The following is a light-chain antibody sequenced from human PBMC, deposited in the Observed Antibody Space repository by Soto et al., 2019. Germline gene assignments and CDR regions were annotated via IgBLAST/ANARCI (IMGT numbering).Light chain of an antibody. CDR1: QTISDY. J-gene: IGKJ2*01. Sequence: DIPMTQSPSSLSASVGDRVTITCRASQTISDYLHWYQQKPGKAPNLLIYAASNLQNGVASRFSGSGSGTDFTLTISSLQPEECATYVCQQSYTNPRTFGQGNKLEI. CDR3: QQSYTNPRT. CDR2: AAS. V-gene: IGKV1-39*01.